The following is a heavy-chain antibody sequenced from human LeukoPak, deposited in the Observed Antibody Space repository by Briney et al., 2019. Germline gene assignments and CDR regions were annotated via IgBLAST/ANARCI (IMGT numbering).Heavy chain of an antibody. CDR1: GYTLTELS. J-gene: IGHJ3*02. CDR2: IIPIFGTA. CDR3: ASPLWSGYSDAFDI. D-gene: IGHD3-3*01. Sequence: ASVKVSCKVSGYTLTELSMHWVRQAPGKGLEWMGGIIPIFGTANYAQKFQGRVTITADESTSTAYMELSSLRSEDTAVYYCASPLWSGYSDAFDIWGQGTMVTVSS. V-gene: IGHV1-69*13.